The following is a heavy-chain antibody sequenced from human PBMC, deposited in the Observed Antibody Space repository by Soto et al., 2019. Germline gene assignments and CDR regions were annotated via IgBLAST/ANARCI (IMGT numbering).Heavy chain of an antibody. CDR1: GGTFSSYA. J-gene: IGHJ4*02. D-gene: IGHD3-22*01. CDR3: ARDPDPRLYYYDSSGYSGDY. CDR2: IIPIFGTA. Sequence: SVKVSCKASGGTFSSYAISWVRQAPGQGLEWMGGIIPIFGTANYAQKFQGRVTITADKSTSTAYMELSSLRSEDTAVYYCARDPDPRLYYYDSSGYSGDYWGQGTLVTVSS. V-gene: IGHV1-69*06.